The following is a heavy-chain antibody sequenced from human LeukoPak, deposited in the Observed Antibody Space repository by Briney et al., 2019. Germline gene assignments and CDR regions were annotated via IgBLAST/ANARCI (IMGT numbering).Heavy chain of an antibody. J-gene: IGHJ4*02. Sequence: PGGSLRLSCAASGFTFDDYAMHWVRQAPGKGLEWVSGISWNSGSIGYADSVKGRFTISRDNAKNSLYLQMNSLRAEDMALYYCAKSAGKTRRAFEEYYFDYWGQGTLVTVSS. CDR2: ISWNSGSI. D-gene: IGHD6-13*01. CDR1: GFTFDDYA. V-gene: IGHV3-9*03. CDR3: AKSAGKTRRAFEEYYFDY.